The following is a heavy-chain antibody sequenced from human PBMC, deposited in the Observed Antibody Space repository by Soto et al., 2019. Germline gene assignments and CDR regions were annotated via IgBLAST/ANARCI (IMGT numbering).Heavy chain of an antibody. Sequence: PSETLSLTCAVYGGSFSGYYWSWIRQPPGKGLEWIGEINHSGSTNYNPSLKSRVTISVDTSKNQLSLKLSFVTAADTAVYYCARGLAMIVVFHYWGQGTLVTVSS. J-gene: IGHJ4*02. D-gene: IGHD3-22*01. V-gene: IGHV4-34*01. CDR3: ARGLAMIVVFHY. CDR2: INHSGST. CDR1: GGSFSGYY.